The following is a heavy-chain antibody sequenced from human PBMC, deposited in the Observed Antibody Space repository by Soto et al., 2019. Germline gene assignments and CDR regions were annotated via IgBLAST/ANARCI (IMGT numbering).Heavy chain of an antibody. CDR1: GGSISGYY. D-gene: IGHD3-16*01. V-gene: IGHV3-74*01. CDR3: VCPYPLGY. J-gene: IGHJ4*02. Sequence: VQLQESGPGLVKPSETLSLTCTVSGGSISGYYWSWIRQPPGKGLEWVSRINSDGSSTLYADSVKGRFTISRDNAKNTLYLQMNSLRVEDTAVYYCVCPYPLGYWGQGTLVTVSS. CDR2: INSDGSST.